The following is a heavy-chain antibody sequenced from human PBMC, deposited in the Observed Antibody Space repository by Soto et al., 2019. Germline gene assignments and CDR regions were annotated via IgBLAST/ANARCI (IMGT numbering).Heavy chain of an antibody. Sequence: KSGGSLRLSCAASGFTFSSYSMNWVRQAPGKGLEWVSSISSSSSYIYYADSVKGRFTISRDNAKNSLYLQMNSLRAEDTAVYYCARVAEGIFGVSMDVWGQGTTVTVSS. CDR3: ARVAEGIFGVSMDV. CDR1: GFTFSSYS. D-gene: IGHD3-3*01. J-gene: IGHJ6*02. V-gene: IGHV3-21*01. CDR2: ISSSSSYI.